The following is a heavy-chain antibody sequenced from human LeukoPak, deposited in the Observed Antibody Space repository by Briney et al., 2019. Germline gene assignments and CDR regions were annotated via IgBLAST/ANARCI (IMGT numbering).Heavy chain of an antibody. CDR2: ISFDGTKK. V-gene: IGHV3-30*03. CDR1: GFTVSSYG. CDR3: ARDHVDSSSWSQYFDL. D-gene: IGHD6-13*01. Sequence: PGNSLRLSCPASGFTVSSYGMHWVRQAPGKGLEWVAVISFDGTKKNYADAVMGRFTISRDNYENTLDLQMNSLRREDTAVYFCARDHVDSSSWSQYFDLWGRGTLVTVSS. J-gene: IGHJ2*01.